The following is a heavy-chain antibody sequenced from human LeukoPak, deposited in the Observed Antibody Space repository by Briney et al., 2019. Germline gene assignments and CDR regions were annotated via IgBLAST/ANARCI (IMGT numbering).Heavy chain of an antibody. CDR2: IYYSGST. CDR3: ARMTTVRSLHY. J-gene: IGHJ4*02. V-gene: IGHV4-59*01. Sequence: PSETLSLTCTVSGDSISSYYWSWIRQPPGKGLEWIEYIYYSGSTNYNPSLKSRVTISVDTSKNQFSLKLSSVTAADTAVYYCARMTTVRSLHYWGQGTLVTVSS. CDR1: GDSISSYY. D-gene: IGHD4-17*01.